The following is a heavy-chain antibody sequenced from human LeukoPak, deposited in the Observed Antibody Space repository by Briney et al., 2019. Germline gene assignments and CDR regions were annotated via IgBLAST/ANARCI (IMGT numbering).Heavy chain of an antibody. CDR3: ARGADGVSSNSRGWFDP. CDR1: GFTFSRYN. Sequence: PGGSLRLSCAASGFTFSRYNMNWVRQAPGKGLEWVSSISTSSSYIYYADSLKGRFTISRHSAKNSLYLHMNSLRAEDTAVYYCARGADGVSSNSRGWFDPWGQGTLVTVSS. CDR2: ISTSSSYI. D-gene: IGHD2-15*01. J-gene: IGHJ5*02. V-gene: IGHV3-21*01.